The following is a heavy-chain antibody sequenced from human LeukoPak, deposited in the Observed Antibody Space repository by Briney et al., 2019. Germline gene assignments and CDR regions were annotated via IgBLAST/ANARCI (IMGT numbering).Heavy chain of an antibody. D-gene: IGHD3-9*01. Sequence: ASVKVSCKASGYTFTSYGISWVRQAPGQGLEWMGWISAYNGNTNYAQKLQGRVNMTTDTTTSTAYMELRSLRSDDTAVYYCARELRYFDWLLPDPNAFDIWGQGTMVTVSS. J-gene: IGHJ3*02. CDR2: ISAYNGNT. CDR1: GYTFTSYG. CDR3: ARELRYFDWLLPDPNAFDI. V-gene: IGHV1-18*01.